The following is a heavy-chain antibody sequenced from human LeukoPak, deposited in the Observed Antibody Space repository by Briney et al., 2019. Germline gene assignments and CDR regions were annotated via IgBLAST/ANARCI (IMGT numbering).Heavy chain of an antibody. CDR1: GFSFSAAW. J-gene: IGHJ6*03. V-gene: IGHV3-23*01. CDR3: AKDLMHYYYMDV. D-gene: IGHD3-16*01. CDR2: ISGSGGST. Sequence: GGSLRLSCEASGFSFSAAWMTWVRQAPGKGLEWVSAISGSGGSTYYADSVKGRFTISRDNSKNTLYLQMNSLRAEDTAVYYCAKDLMHYYYMDVWGKGTTVTVSS.